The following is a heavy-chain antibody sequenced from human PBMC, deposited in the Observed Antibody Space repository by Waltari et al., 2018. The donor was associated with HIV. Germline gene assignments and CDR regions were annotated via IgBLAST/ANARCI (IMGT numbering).Heavy chain of an antibody. D-gene: IGHD2-8*01. CDR1: GFTFSRYW. CDR3: AVRSPARRLNWFDP. CDR2: IKQDGSEK. V-gene: IGHV3-7*01. J-gene: IGHJ5*02. Sequence: EVQLVESGGGLVQPGGSLRLSCAACGFTFSRYWMSWVRQAPGKGREWVANIKQDGSEKYYVDSMKGRFTISRDNAKNSLYLQINSLRAEDTAVYYCAVRSPARRLNWFDPWGQGTLVIVSS.